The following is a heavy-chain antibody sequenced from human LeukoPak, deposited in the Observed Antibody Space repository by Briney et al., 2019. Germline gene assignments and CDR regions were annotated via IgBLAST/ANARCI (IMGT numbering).Heavy chain of an antibody. CDR2: IIPIFGTA. CDR3: ARDLRHDFWSGYYSDY. CDR1: GGTFSSYA. Sequence: GASVTVSCKASGGTFSSYAISWVRQAPGQGLEWMGRIIPIFGTANYAQKFQGRVTITTDESTSTAYMELSSLRSEDTAVYYCARDLRHDFWSGYYSDYWGQGTLVTVSS. J-gene: IGHJ4*02. D-gene: IGHD3-3*01. V-gene: IGHV1-69*05.